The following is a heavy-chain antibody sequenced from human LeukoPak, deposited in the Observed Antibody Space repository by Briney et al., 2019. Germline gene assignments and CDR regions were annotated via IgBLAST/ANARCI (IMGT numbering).Heavy chain of an antibody. V-gene: IGHV1-2*07. J-gene: IGHJ4*02. CDR2: SDPNTGAT. Sequence: ASVKVSCKTSGYSFTSFYIHWLRQAPGQGFEWIGWSDPNTGATKYEHFQGRVTMTTDTSIRTAYMDLTRLTSDDTAVYYCARANPYDNKGYSPELRYWGQGTLVTVSS. D-gene: IGHD3-10*01. CDR1: GYSFTSFY. CDR3: ARANPYDNKGYSPELRY.